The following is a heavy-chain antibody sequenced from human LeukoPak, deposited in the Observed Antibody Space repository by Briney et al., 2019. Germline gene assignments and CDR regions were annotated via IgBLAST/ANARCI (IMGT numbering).Heavy chain of an antibody. V-gene: IGHV4-59*08. CDR2: IYYSGST. D-gene: IGHD7-27*01. J-gene: IGHJ6*02. CDR3: ARSLTYYCYGMDV. CDR1: GGSISSYY. Sequence: SETLSLTCTVSGGSISSYYWSWIRQPPGKGLERIGYIYYSGSTNYNPSLKSRVTISVDTSKNQFSLKLSSVTAADTAVYYCARSLTYYCYGMDVWGQGTTVTVSS.